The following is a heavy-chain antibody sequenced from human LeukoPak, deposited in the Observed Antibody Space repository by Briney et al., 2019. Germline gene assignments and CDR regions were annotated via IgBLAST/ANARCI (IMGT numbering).Heavy chain of an antibody. V-gene: IGHV3-15*07. Sequence: GGYLRLSCAASDFTFSTAYMNWVRQAPGKGLEWVGRIKPKTDGETTEYAAPLKDRFSISRDDSKSMMYLQMNSLKTEDTAVYYCITPLPYSAQGGQGTLVTVSS. D-gene: IGHD2-21*01. CDR3: ITPLPYSAQ. CDR1: DFTFSTAY. J-gene: IGHJ4*02. CDR2: IKPKTDGETT.